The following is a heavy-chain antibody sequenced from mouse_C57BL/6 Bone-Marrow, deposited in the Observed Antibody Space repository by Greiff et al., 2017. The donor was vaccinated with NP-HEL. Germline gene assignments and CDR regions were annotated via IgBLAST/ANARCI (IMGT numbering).Heavy chain of an antibody. CDR1: GYTFTSYW. J-gene: IGHJ4*01. Sequence: QVQLQQPGAELVKPGASVKMSCTASGYTFTSYWITWVKQRPGQGLEWIGDIYPGSGSTNYNEKFKSKATLTVDTSSSTAYMQLSSLTSEDSAVYYCARRDSYGYLAMDYWGQGTSVTVSS. CDR3: ARRDSYGYLAMDY. V-gene: IGHV1-55*01. CDR2: IYPGSGST. D-gene: IGHD2-2*01.